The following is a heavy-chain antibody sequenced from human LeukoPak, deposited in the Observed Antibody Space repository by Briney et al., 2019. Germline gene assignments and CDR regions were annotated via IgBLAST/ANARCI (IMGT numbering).Heavy chain of an antibody. CDR3: ATGQSSWYASAFDI. D-gene: IGHD6-13*01. CDR1: GFTVSSNY. V-gene: IGHV3-66*02. Sequence: PGGSLRLSCAASGFTVSSNYMNWVRQAPGKGLEWVSVIYSGGTTYYADSVKGRFTISRDNSKNTLYLQMNSLRAEDTAVYYCATGQSSWYASAFDIWGQGTMVTVSS. CDR2: IYSGGTT. J-gene: IGHJ3*02.